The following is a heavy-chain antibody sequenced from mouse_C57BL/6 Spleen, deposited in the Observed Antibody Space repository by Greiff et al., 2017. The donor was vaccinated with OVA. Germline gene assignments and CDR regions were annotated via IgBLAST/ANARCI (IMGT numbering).Heavy chain of an antibody. CDR2: ISDGGSYT. CDR1: GFTFSSYA. CDR3: ARARDYDEDYFDY. J-gene: IGHJ2*01. Sequence: EVQGVESGGGLVKPGGSLKLSCAASGFTFSSYAMSWVRQTPEKRLEWVATISDGGSYTYYPDNVKGRFTISRDNAKNNLYLQMSHLKSEDTAMYYCARARDYDEDYFDYWGQGTTLTVSS. D-gene: IGHD2-4*01. V-gene: IGHV5-4*01.